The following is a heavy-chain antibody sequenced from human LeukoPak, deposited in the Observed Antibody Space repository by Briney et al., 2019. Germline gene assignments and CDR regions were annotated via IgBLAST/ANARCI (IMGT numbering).Heavy chain of an antibody. CDR3: ARGRPHGNDY. J-gene: IGHJ4*02. V-gene: IGHV3-74*01. D-gene: IGHD4-23*01. CDR1: GFTFSSYS. CDR2: IASDGSST. Sequence: TGGSLRLSCAASGFTFSSYSMNWVRQAPGKGLVWVSRIASDGSSTTYADSVKGRFSISRDNAKNMLYLQMNSLRVEDTAVYYCARGRPHGNDYWGQGTLVTVSS.